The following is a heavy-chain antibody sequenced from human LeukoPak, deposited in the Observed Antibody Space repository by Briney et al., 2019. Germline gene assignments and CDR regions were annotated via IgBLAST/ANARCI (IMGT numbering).Heavy chain of an antibody. CDR3: APTPDYGDYEDPGSFDY. CDR2: IYSDGNT. J-gene: IGHJ4*02. CDR1: GYPVNNNY. D-gene: IGHD4-17*01. Sequence: GVPVTLSCTASGYPVNNNYMIGLRQAPGGGREWLTFIYSDGNTYYADSVTGRFNISRDNSKNTLYLQMNSLRVEDTAVYYCAPTPDYGDYEDPGSFDYWGQGTLVTVSS. V-gene: IGHV3-66*01.